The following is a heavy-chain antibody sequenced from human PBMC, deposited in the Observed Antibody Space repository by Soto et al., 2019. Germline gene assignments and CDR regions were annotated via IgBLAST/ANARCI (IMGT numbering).Heavy chain of an antibody. J-gene: IGHJ6*03. CDR1: SGSISSSNW. CDR3: ARLGSSWWYGDYYYMVV. D-gene: IGHD6-13*01. CDR2: IYHSGST. Sequence: QVQLQESGPGLVKPSGTLSLTCAVSSGSISSSNWWRWVRQPPGKGLEWIGAIYHSGSTNYHPSLKSRVTISVDKTKHHFCLKLSSVTAADTDVYYCARLGSSWWYGDYYYMVVWGKGTTVTVSS. V-gene: IGHV4-4*02.